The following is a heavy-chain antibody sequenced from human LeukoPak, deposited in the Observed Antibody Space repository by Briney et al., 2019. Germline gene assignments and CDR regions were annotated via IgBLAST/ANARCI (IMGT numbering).Heavy chain of an antibody. CDR2: IYHTGST. Sequence: SETLSLTCAVSGYSISSGYYWGWIRQPPGQGLEWIANIYHTGSTYYNPSLQSRVTISLDTSKNQSSLKLSSVTAADTAVYYCARRKGYCSGGNCYPEPLDYWGQGTLVTVSS. CDR3: ARRKGYCSGGNCYPEPLDY. V-gene: IGHV4-38-2*01. J-gene: IGHJ4*02. CDR1: GYSISSGYY. D-gene: IGHD2-15*01.